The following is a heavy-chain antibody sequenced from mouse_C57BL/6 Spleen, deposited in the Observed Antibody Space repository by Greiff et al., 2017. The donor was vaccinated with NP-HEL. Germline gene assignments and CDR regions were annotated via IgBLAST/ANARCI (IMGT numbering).Heavy chain of an antibody. Sequence: PGLVKPSQSLSLTCSVTGYSITSGYYWNWIRQFPGNKLEWMGYISYDGSNNYNPSLKNRISITRDTSKNQFFLKLNSVTTEDTATYYCARGLLRYFDVWGTGTTVTVSS. CDR3: ARGLLRYFDV. V-gene: IGHV3-6*01. D-gene: IGHD1-1*01. CDR2: ISYDGSN. J-gene: IGHJ1*03. CDR1: GYSITSGYY.